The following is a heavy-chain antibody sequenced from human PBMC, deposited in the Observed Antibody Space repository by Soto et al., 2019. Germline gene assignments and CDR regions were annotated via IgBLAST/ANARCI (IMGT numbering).Heavy chain of an antibody. CDR3: ARVRHINAFDI. CDR2: IYYSGST. Sequence: QVQLQESGPGLVKPSQTLSLTCTVSGGSISSGDYYWSWIRQPPGKGLEWIGYIYYSGSTYYNPSLTSRVTISVDTSKNQCYLTLSSVTAADTAVYYCARVRHINAFDIWGQGTMVTVSS. CDR1: GGSISSGDYY. V-gene: IGHV4-30-4*01. J-gene: IGHJ3*02. D-gene: IGHD1-20*01.